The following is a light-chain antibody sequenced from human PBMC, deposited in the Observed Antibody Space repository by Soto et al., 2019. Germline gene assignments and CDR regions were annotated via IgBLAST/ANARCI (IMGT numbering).Light chain of an antibody. V-gene: IGKV3-20*01. CDR1: QTVSRRY. CDR2: DAS. CDR3: QQYSSSPELT. J-gene: IGKJ4*01. Sequence: EIVLAQSPGTLSLSPGESATLSCRASQTVSRRYLAWYQQKPGQAPRLLMYDASSRATGIPDRFSGSGSGTDFTLTINRLEPEDFAVYYCQQYSSSPELTFGGGTKVDI.